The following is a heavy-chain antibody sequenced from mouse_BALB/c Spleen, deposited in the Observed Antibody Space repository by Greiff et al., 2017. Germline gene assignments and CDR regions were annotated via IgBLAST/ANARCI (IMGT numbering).Heavy chain of an antibody. CDR1: GFTFSSYW. V-gene: IGHV6-6*02. CDR3: TCTRDCYAMDY. D-gene: IGHD2-14*01. CDR2: IRSKSDNYAT. Sequence: EVLLVQSGRGLVEPGGSMKLTCVASGFTFSSYWMSWVRQPPEKGLEWVAEIRSKSDNYATHYAESVKGKFTISSDDSKCRLYLQMHSLSAEAAGISFCTCTRDCYAMDYRGQGTTVTVAA. J-gene: IGHJ4*01.